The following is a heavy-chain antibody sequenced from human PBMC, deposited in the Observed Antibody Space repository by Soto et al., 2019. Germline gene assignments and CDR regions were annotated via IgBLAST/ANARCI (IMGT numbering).Heavy chain of an antibody. Sequence: PSETLSLTCTVSGGSISGSSYYWGWIRQPPGKGLECIGSVHYSGSTDYNPSLKSRVTISVDTSKKQFSLKLTSVTAADTAVYFCASFSGATYGDYGGGINYWGQGTLVTVSS. CDR3: ASFSGATYGDYGGGINY. CDR1: GGSISGSSYY. J-gene: IGHJ4*02. CDR2: VHYSGST. D-gene: IGHD4-17*01. V-gene: IGHV4-39*01.